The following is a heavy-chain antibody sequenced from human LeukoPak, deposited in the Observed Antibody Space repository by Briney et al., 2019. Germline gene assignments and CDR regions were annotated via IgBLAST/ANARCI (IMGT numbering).Heavy chain of an antibody. CDR2: IYYSGST. Sequence: SETLSFTCTVSGGSISSSSYYWGWIRQPPGKGLEWIGSIYYSGSTYYNPSLKSRVTVSVDTSKNQFSLKLSSVTAADTAVYYCARRGYSGSYYSFGNWFDPWGQGTLVTVSS. CDR1: GGSISSSSYY. CDR3: ARRGYSGSYYSFGNWFDP. V-gene: IGHV4-39*07. J-gene: IGHJ5*02. D-gene: IGHD1-26*01.